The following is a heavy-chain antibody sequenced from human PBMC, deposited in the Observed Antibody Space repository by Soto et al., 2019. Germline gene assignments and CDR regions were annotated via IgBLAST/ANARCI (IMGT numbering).Heavy chain of an antibody. J-gene: IGHJ2*01. Sequence: VKGLEWVAIIWYDGSNKYFADSVKGRFTISRDNSKNTLFLQMNSLRAEDTALYFFFQAEDGIRDTVPVSAFLLNRSSDL. V-gene: IGHV3-33*01. D-gene: IGHD2-15*01. CDR3: FQAEDGIRDTVPVSAFLLNRSSDL. CDR2: IWYDGSNK.